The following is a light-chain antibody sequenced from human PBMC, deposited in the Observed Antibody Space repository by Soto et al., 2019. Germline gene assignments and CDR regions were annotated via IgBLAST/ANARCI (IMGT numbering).Light chain of an antibody. CDR2: AVS. J-gene: IGLJ1*01. V-gene: IGLV2-14*01. CDR3: SSSASDRSYV. Sequence: QSALTQPASVSGSPGQSITISCTGTSSDVGLYDYVSWYQQHPGKAPQLMIYAVSNRPSGVSTRFSASKSGNTASLFISGLEAEDEGDYYWSSSASDRSYVLGSAKKVTV. CDR1: SSDVGLYDY.